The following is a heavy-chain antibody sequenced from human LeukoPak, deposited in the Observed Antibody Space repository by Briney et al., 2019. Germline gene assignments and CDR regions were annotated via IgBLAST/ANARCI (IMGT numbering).Heavy chain of an antibody. CDR3: AATAVGAAIPLIYFQH. D-gene: IGHD2-2*02. Sequence: GASVKVSCKASGFTFTSSAVQWVRQARGQRLEWIGWIAVGSGNTNYAQKFQERVTITRDMSTSTAYMELSSLRSEDTAVYYCAATAVGAAIPLIYFQHWGQGTLVTVSS. J-gene: IGHJ1*01. CDR2: IAVGSGNT. CDR1: GFTFTSSA. V-gene: IGHV1-58*01.